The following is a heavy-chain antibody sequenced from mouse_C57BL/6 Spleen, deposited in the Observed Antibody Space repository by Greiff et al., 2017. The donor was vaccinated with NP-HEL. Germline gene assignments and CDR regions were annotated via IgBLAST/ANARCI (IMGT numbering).Heavy chain of an antibody. D-gene: IGHD4-1*01. CDR2: INPNNGGP. CDR3: ARDDWDVVPCFDY. Sequence: EVQLQQSGPELVKPGASVKISCKASGYTFTDYYMNWVKPSHGKSLEWIGDINPNNGGPSYNQKFKGTATLTVDKSSSTAYMELRSLPSEDSAVYCCARDDWDVVPCFDYWGQGTTLTGSS. V-gene: IGHV1-26*01. CDR1: GYTFTDYY. J-gene: IGHJ2*01.